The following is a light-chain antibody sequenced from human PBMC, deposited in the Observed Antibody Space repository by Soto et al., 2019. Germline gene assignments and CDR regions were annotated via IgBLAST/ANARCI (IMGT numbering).Light chain of an antibody. CDR1: QSVSSD. CDR3: MQPLQSWT. Sequence: EILMTQSPATLSLSPGERATLSCRASQSVSSDLAWYQQKPGQSPRLLIYGASSRATAIPDRLSGSGSGTDFTLKISRVEAEDVGVYYCMQPLQSWTFGQGTKVDIK. V-gene: IGKV3D-15*01. J-gene: IGKJ1*01. CDR2: GAS.